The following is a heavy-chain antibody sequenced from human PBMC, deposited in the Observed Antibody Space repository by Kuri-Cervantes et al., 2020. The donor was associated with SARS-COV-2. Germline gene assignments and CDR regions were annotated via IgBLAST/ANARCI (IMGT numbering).Heavy chain of an antibody. CDR1: GFTFSSYA. V-gene: IGHV3-23*01. Sequence: GGSLRLSCAASGFTFSSYAMSWVRQAPGKGLEWVSAISGSGGSTYYADSVKGRFTISRDNAKNSLYLQMNSLRAEDTAVYYCARGVVVPAANMGYDAFDIWGQGTMVTVSS. CDR3: ARGVVVPAANMGYDAFDI. J-gene: IGHJ3*02. D-gene: IGHD2-2*01. CDR2: ISGSGGST.